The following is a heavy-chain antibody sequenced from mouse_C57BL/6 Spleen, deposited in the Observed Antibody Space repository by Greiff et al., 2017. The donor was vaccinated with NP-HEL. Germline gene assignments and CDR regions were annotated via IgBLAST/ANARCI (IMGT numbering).Heavy chain of an antibody. Sequence: QVQLQQPGAELVKPGASVKVSCKASGYTFTSYWMHWVKQRPGQGLEWIGRIHPSDSDTNYNQKFKGKATLTVDKSSSTAYMQLSSLTSEDSAVEYCAIDNDGYYAMDYWGQGTSGTVSS. CDR2: IHPSDSDT. V-gene: IGHV1-74*01. D-gene: IGHD2-3*01. CDR3: AIDNDGYYAMDY. CDR1: GYTFTSYW. J-gene: IGHJ4*01.